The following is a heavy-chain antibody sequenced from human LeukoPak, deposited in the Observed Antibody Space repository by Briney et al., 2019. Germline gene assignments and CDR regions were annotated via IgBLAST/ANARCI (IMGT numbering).Heavy chain of an antibody. J-gene: IGHJ4*02. CDR1: GGTFSSYA. Sequence: GASVNVSCKASGGTFSSYAISWVRQALGQGLEWMGGIIPIFGTANYAQKFQGRVTITTDESTSTAYMELSSLRSEDTAVYYCARARGYSYGYEGYFDYWGQGTLVTVSS. CDR2: IIPIFGTA. V-gene: IGHV1-69*05. CDR3: ARARGYSYGYEGYFDY. D-gene: IGHD5-18*01.